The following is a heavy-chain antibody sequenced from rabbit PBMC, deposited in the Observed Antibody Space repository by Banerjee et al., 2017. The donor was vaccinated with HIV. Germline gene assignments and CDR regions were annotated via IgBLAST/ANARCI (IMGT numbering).Heavy chain of an antibody. Sequence: QEQLVESGGDLVKPGASLTLTCTASGFSFSSSYYMCWVRQAPGKGLEWIVCIVSGSSGTTYYASWAKGRFTITKTSSTTVTLQMTSLTAADTATYFCARDTPGDISWSYVDLWGQGTLVTVS. D-gene: IGHD7-1*01. CDR3: ARDTPGDISWSYVDL. CDR2: IVSGSSGTT. J-gene: IGHJ3*01. V-gene: IGHV1S45*01. CDR1: GFSFSSSYY.